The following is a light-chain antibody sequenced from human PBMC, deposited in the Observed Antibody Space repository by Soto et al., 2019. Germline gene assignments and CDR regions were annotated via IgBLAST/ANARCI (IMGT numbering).Light chain of an antibody. CDR3: KQYNNYPWT. V-gene: IGKV1-5*01. J-gene: IGKJ1*01. Sequence: DRQMTQAAAALSAYVEDRVTITCRASQSINNWLAWYQQKPGRAPKLLIYHASNLEGGVPSTFSGSGSGTEFTLTISSLQTDDSATYYCKQYNNYPWTFGQGTKVEI. CDR2: HAS. CDR1: QSINNW.